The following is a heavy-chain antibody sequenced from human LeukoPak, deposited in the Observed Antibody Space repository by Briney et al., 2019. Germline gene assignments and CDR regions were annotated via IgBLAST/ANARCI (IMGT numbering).Heavy chain of an antibody. CDR2: ISGSSGST. CDR3: AKGGYYDILTGYVDY. Sequence: RGSLRLSCAASGFTFSSYAMSWVRQAPGKGLEWVSAISGSSGSTYYADSVKGRFTISRDNSKNTLYLQMNSLRAEDTAVYYCAKGGYYDILTGYVDYWGQGTLVTVSS. J-gene: IGHJ4*02. D-gene: IGHD3-9*01. CDR1: GFTFSSYA. V-gene: IGHV3-23*01.